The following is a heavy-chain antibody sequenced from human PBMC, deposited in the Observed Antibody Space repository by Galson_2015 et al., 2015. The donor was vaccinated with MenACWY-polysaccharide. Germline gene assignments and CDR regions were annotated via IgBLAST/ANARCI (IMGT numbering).Heavy chain of an antibody. J-gene: IGHJ6*02. D-gene: IGHD4/OR15-4a*01. CDR3: AKRAPMVTSLFYGMDV. Sequence: SLRLSCAASGFTFSNYAMSWVRQAPGKGLDWVSAISGSGSTTYYADSVKGRFAISRANSKNTLYLQMSSLRAEDTAVYYCAKRAPMVTSLFYGMDVWGQGTTVTVSS. CDR1: GFTFSNYA. CDR2: ISGSGSTT. V-gene: IGHV3-23*01.